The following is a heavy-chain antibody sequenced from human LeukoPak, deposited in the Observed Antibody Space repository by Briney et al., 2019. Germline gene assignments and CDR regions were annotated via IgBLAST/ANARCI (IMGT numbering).Heavy chain of an antibody. D-gene: IGHD2-2*01. CDR1: GFSTSTYS. CDR2: IGSTSI. J-gene: IGHJ4*02. CDR3: ARDGPPAGAGDFNY. V-gene: IGHV3-48*01. Sequence: GGSLRLSCAASGFSTSTYSMGWVRQAPEKGLEWVSYIGSTSIYADSVKGRFTISRDNAKNSLYLQMNSLRAEDTAVYYCARDGPPAGAGDFNYWGQGTPVTVSS.